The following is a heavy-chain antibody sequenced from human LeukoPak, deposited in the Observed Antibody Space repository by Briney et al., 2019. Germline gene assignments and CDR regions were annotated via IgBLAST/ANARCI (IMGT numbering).Heavy chain of an antibody. J-gene: IGHJ6*03. V-gene: IGHV1-18*01. Sequence: GASVKVSCKASGYTFTSYGISWVRQAPGQGLEWMGWISAYNGNTNYAQKLQGRVTMTTDTSTSTAYMELRSLRSDDTAVYYCARATVTTVDYYYYMDVWGKGTTVTISS. CDR3: ARATVTTVDYYYYMDV. CDR1: GYTFTSYG. D-gene: IGHD4-17*01. CDR2: ISAYNGNT.